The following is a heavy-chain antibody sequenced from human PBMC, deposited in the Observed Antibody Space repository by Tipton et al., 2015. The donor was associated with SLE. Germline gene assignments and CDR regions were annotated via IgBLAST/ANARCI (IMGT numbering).Heavy chain of an antibody. CDR3: ALTVTTPFEYFQH. CDR2: IIPIFGTA. V-gene: IGHV1-69*05. Sequence: QLVQSGAEVKKPGASVKVSCKASGYTFTSYGISWVRQAPGQGLEWMGGIIPIFGTANYAQKFQGRVTITTDESTSTAYMELSSLRSEDTAVYYCALTVTTPFEYFQHWGQGTLVTVSS. D-gene: IGHD4-17*01. J-gene: IGHJ1*01. CDR1: GYTFTSYG.